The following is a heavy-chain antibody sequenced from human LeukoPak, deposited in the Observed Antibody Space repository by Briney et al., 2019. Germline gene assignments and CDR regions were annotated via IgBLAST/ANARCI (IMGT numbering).Heavy chain of an antibody. V-gene: IGHV1-58*01. J-gene: IGHJ6*04. D-gene: IGHD6-19*01. CDR1: GFTFTSSA. CDR3: AAGGWYYYGMDV. CDR2: IVVGSGNT. Sequence: GPSVTVSCKASGFTFTSSAVQWVRQARGQRLEWIGWIVVGSGNTNYAQKFQERVTITRDMSTSTAYMELSSLRSEDTAVYYCAAGGWYYYGMDVWGKGTTVTVSS.